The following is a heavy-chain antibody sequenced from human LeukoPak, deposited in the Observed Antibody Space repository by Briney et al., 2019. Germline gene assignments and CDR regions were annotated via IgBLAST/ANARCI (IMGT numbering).Heavy chain of an antibody. CDR3: ASIPIAARPLPFDY. J-gene: IGHJ4*02. Sequence: PGGSLRLSCAASGFTFSDYYMSWIRQAPGKGLEWVSYISSSASTIYYADSVKGRFTISRDNAKKSLYLQMNSLRAEDTAVYYCASIPIAARPLPFDYWGQGTLATVSS. D-gene: IGHD6-6*01. CDR1: GFTFSDYY. CDR2: ISSSASTI. V-gene: IGHV3-11*01.